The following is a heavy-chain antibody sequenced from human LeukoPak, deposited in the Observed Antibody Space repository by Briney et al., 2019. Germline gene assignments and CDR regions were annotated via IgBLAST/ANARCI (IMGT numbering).Heavy chain of an antibody. CDR2: ISYDGSNK. CDR1: GFTFSSYA. D-gene: IGHD4-17*01. CDR3: ARDVRGRYGDLYYFDY. Sequence: PGRSLRLSCAASGFTFSSYAMHWVRQAPGKGLEWVAVISYDGSNKYYADSVKGRFTISRDNSKNTLYLQMNSLRAEDTAVYYCARDVRGRYGDLYYFDYWGQGTLVTVSS. V-gene: IGHV3-30*14. J-gene: IGHJ4*02.